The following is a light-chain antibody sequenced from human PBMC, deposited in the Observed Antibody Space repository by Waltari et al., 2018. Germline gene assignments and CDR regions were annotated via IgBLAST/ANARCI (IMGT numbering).Light chain of an antibody. CDR3: QSYDSSLGGYVI. V-gene: IGLV1-40*01. CDR1: RSNIRARYD. J-gene: IGLJ2*01. CDR2: RNS. Sequence: QSVLTQPPSVSGPPRQRVAHSLTGTRSNIRARYDVHGYQQHPETSPEPLTFRNSKRHSGFPDRFSGSKSGTSASLAITGIQAEDEADYYCQSYDSSLGGYVIFGGGTKLTVL.